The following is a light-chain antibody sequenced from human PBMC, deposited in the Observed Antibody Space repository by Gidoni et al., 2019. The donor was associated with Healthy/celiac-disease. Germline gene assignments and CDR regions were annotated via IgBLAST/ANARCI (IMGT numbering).Light chain of an antibody. V-gene: IGKV1-39*01. J-gene: IGKJ3*01. CDR1: QSISSY. CDR2: AAS. CDR3: QQSYSTFPFT. Sequence: DIQMTQSPSSLSASVGDRVTITCRASQSISSYLNWYQQKPGKAHKLLIYAASSLQSGVPSRFSGSGAGTDFTLTISSLQPEDFATYYGQQSYSTFPFTFGPGTKVDIK.